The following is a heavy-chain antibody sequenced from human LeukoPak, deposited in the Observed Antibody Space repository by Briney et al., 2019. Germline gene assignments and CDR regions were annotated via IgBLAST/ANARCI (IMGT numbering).Heavy chain of an antibody. J-gene: IGHJ3*02. Sequence: SXTLXLTCTVSGGSISSGSYYWSWSRQPGGKGREWIERIYKSGSTNYNPSRKSRVTISVETAKNQFALKLSSVTAADTAVYYCARYYYGSPFDIWGQGTMVTVSS. V-gene: IGHV4-61*02. D-gene: IGHD3-10*01. CDR2: IYKSGST. CDR3: ARYYYGSPFDI. CDR1: GGSISSGSYY.